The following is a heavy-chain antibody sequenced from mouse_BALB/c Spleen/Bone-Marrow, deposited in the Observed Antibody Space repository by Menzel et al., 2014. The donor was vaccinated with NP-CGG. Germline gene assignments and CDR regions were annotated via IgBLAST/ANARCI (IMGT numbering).Heavy chain of an antibody. V-gene: IGHV1-5*01. CDR3: TRSYERYYAMDY. J-gene: IGHJ4*01. CDR1: GYTFXSYW. CDR2: IYPGNSDT. Sequence: EVKVVESGTVLARPGASVKMSCKASGYTFXSYWMHWVKQRPGQGLEWIGAIYPGNSDTSYNQKFKGKAKLTAVTSTSTAYMELSSLTNEDSAVYYCTRSYERYYAMDYWGQGTSVTVSS. D-gene: IGHD1-1*01.